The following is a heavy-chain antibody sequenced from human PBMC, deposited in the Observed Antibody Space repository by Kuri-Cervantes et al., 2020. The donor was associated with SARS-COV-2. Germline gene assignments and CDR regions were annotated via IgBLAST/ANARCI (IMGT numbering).Heavy chain of an antibody. CDR2: INHSGST. Sequence: SETLSLTCAVFGGSFSAYYWNWIRQLPGKGLECIGEINHSGSTNYNPSLKSRVTISVDTSKNQFSLKLSSVTAADTAVYYCASPSASGSYAIFDYWGQGTLVTVSS. CDR1: GGSFSAYY. D-gene: IGHD1-26*01. J-gene: IGHJ4*02. CDR3: ASPSASGSYAIFDY. V-gene: IGHV4-34*01.